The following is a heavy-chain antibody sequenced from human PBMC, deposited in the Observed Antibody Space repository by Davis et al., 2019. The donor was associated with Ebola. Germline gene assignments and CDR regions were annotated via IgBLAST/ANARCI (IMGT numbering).Heavy chain of an antibody. CDR2: IIPILGIA. Sequence: SVKVSCKASGGTFSYAISWVRQDPGQGLEWMGRIIPILGIANYAQKFQGRVTITADKSTSTADMELSSLRSEDTAVYYCARPTVRDGWFDPWGQGTLVTVSS. CDR3: ARPTVRDGWFDP. J-gene: IGHJ5*02. V-gene: IGHV1-69*04. D-gene: IGHD4-17*01. CDR1: GGTFSYA.